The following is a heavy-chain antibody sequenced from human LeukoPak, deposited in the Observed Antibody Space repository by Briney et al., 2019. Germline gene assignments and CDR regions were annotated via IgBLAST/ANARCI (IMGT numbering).Heavy chain of an antibody. Sequence: GGSLRLSCAASGFTFSSYGMHWVRQAPGKGLEWVAVISYDGSNKYYADSVKGRFTISRDNSKNTLYLQMNSLRAEDTAVYYCAKGRLSDPIDYWGQGTLVTVSS. J-gene: IGHJ4*02. V-gene: IGHV3-30*18. CDR3: AKGRLSDPIDY. CDR1: GFTFSSYG. CDR2: ISYDGSNK. D-gene: IGHD3-16*01.